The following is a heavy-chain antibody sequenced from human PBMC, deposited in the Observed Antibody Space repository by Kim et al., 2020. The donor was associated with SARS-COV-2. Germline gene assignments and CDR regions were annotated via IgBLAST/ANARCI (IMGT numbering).Heavy chain of an antibody. D-gene: IGHD6-13*01. CDR2: IYYSGST. J-gene: IGHJ6*02. Sequence: SETLSLTCTVSGGSISSSSYYWGWIRQPPGKGLEWIGSIYYSGSTYYNPSLKSRVTISVDTSKNQFSLKLSSVTAADTAVYYCAREYSSSWPYYYYYGMDVWGQGTTVTVSS. CDR3: AREYSSSWPYYYYYGMDV. V-gene: IGHV4-39*07. CDR1: GGSISSSSYY.